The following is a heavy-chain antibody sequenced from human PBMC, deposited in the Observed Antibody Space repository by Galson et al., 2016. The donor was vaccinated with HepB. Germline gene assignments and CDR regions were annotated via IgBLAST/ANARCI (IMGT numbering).Heavy chain of an antibody. D-gene: IGHD4-11*01. V-gene: IGHV1-24*01. CDR2: FAPEHGET. Sequence: SVKVSCKVSEYTLTGLSIHWVRQAPGKGLEWMGGFAPEHGETIYAQKFQGRVTMTEDTSTDTAYMELSSLRSEDTAVYYCTTDHYSARDAFDTWGKGTLVTVSS. CDR3: TTDHYSARDAFDT. J-gene: IGHJ3*02. CDR1: EYTLTGLS.